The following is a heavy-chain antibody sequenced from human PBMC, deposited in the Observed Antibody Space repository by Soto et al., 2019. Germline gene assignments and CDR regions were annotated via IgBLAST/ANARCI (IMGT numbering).Heavy chain of an antibody. CDR2: IIPIFGTA. V-gene: IGHV1-69*01. J-gene: IGHJ6*02. Sequence: QVQLVQSGAEVKKPGSSVKVSCKASGGTFSSYAISWVRQAPGQGLEWMGGIIPIFGTANYAQKFQGRVTITADESTSKAYMELSSLRSEDTAVYYCARTLGPRGEYYYYDYGMDVWGQGTTVTVSS. CDR1: GGTFSSYA. D-gene: IGHD3-16*01. CDR3: ARTLGPRGEYYYYDYGMDV.